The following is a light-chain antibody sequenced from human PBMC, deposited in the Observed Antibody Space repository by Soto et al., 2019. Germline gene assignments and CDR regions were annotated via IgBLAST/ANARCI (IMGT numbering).Light chain of an antibody. CDR1: QSVSSSY. Sequence: EIVLTQSPGTLSLSPGERATLSCRASQSVSSSYLAWYQQKPGQAPRLLIYGASSRATGNPDRFSGSGSGKDFTLTISRLGPEEFAVYSCQQYGSSPPLTVGQRPNVQIK. CDR3: QQYGSSPPLT. CDR2: GAS. J-gene: IGKJ1*01. V-gene: IGKV3-20*01.